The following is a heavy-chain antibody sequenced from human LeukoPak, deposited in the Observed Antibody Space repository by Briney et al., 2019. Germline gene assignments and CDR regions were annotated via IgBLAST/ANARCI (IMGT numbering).Heavy chain of an antibody. V-gene: IGHV4-39*01. Sequence: SETLSLTWRVSGGSISGITLYRGWIRQPPGKGLEWIGSTLYSGSTYYNPSLKSRVTISVDTSKNQFSLKLSSVTGEDTAGYHCARAISVAGNIWGQGTLVTVSS. D-gene: IGHD6-19*01. J-gene: IGHJ4*02. CDR1: GGSISGITLY. CDR3: ARAISVAGNI. CDR2: TLYSGST.